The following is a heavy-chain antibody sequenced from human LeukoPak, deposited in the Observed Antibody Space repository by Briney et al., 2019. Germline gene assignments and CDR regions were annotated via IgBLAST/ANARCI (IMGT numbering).Heavy chain of an antibody. CDR3: AKVDLGTAFYFDH. Sequence: GGSLRLSCAASGFTFSSYGMHWVRQAPGKGLEWVAFIRYDGSDKYYADSVNGRFTISRDNSKNTLYLEMNSLRAEDTAVYYCAKVDLGTAFYFDHWGKEPWSPSPQ. V-gene: IGHV3-30*02. CDR2: IRYDGSDK. D-gene: IGHD5-18*01. J-gene: IGHJ4*01. CDR1: GFTFSSYG.